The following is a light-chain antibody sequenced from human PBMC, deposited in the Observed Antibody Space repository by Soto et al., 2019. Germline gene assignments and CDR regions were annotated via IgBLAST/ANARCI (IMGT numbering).Light chain of an antibody. V-gene: IGKV2-40*01. Sequence: EIVMTQTPRSLPVTPGEPASISCRSSQSLLDSDDGNTYLDWYLQKPGQSPHLLIYTVSYRASGVPDRFSGSGSATNFTLKISRVEADDVGIYYCLQRIEFPLTFGGGTRVEIK. J-gene: IGKJ4*01. CDR1: QSLLDSDDGNTY. CDR3: LQRIEFPLT. CDR2: TVS.